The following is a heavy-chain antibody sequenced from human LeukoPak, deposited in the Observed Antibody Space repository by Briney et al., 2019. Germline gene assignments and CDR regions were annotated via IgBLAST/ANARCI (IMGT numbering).Heavy chain of an antibody. J-gene: IGHJ6*03. CDR1: GYTFTGYY. CDR2: INPNSGGT. CDR3: ATDYYGSGSYYKAVRDYYYYYYMDV. Sequence: ASVKVSCKASGYTFTGYYMHWVRQAPGQGLEWMGWINPNSGGTNYAQKFQGRVTMTRDTSISTAYMELSRLRSDDTAVYYCATDYYGSGSYYKAVRDYYYYYYMDVWGKGTTVTISS. D-gene: IGHD3-10*01. V-gene: IGHV1-2*02.